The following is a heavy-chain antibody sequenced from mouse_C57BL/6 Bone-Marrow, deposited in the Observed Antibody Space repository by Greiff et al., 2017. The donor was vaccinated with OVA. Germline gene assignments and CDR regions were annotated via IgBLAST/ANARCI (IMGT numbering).Heavy chain of an antibody. CDR3: ARIYYYGSSYLDYWYFDV. CDR2: ISNGGGST. Sequence: EVKLMESGGGLVQPGGSLKLSCAASGFTFSDYYMYWVRQTPEKRLEWVAYISNGGGSTYYPDTVKGRFTISRDNAKNTLYLQMSRLKSEDTAMYYCARIYYYGSSYLDYWYFDVWGTGTTVTVSS. D-gene: IGHD1-1*01. CDR1: GFTFSDYY. J-gene: IGHJ1*03. V-gene: IGHV5-12*01.